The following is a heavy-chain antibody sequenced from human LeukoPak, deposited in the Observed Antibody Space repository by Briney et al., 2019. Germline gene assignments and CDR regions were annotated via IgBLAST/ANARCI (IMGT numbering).Heavy chain of an antibody. V-gene: IGHV4-4*07. CDR3: ARTYYYDSSGYYYIDY. CDR2: IYTSGST. J-gene: IGHJ4*02. Sequence: PSETLSLTCTVSGGSISSYYWSWIRQPAGKGLEWIGRIYTSGSTNYNPSLKSRVTMSVDTSKNQFSPKLSSVTAADTAVYYCARTYYYDSSGYYYIDYWGQGTLVTVSS. D-gene: IGHD3-22*01. CDR1: GGSISSYY.